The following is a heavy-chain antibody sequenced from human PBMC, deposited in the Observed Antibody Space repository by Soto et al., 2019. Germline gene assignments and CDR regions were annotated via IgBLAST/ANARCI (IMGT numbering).Heavy chain of an antibody. CDR1: GYTFTSYY. V-gene: IGHV1-46*01. Sequence: QVQLVQSGAEVKKPGASVKVSCKASGYTFTSYYMHWVRQAPVQWLEWMGIINPSGDSTSYAQKFQGRVTMTRDTSTSTVYMELSSLRSEDTAVYYCARSYYDYVWGSYRSAHFDYWGQGTLVTVSS. J-gene: IGHJ4*02. CDR2: INPSGDST. D-gene: IGHD3-16*02. CDR3: ARSYYDYVWGSYRSAHFDY.